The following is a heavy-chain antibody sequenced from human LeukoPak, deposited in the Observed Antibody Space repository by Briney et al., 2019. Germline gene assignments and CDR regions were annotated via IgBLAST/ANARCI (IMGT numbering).Heavy chain of an antibody. CDR1: GFTFSRYA. Sequence: PGGSLRLSCAASGFTFSRYAMSWVRQAPGKGLEWVSAISGSGGSTYYADSVKGRFTISRDNSKNTLYLQMNSLRAEDTAVYYCAKAEVAGTVGATDYWGQGTLVTVSS. CDR2: ISGSGGST. CDR3: AKAEVAGTVGATDY. V-gene: IGHV3-23*01. D-gene: IGHD6-19*01. J-gene: IGHJ4*02.